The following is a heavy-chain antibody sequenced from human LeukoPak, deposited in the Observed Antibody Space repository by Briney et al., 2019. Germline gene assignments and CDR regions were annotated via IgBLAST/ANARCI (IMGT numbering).Heavy chain of an antibody. V-gene: IGHV3-21*01. J-gene: IGHJ4*02. D-gene: IGHD6-13*01. Sequence: GGSLRLSCAASGFTFSSYSMNWVRQAPGKGLEWVSSISSSSYIYYADSVKGRFTISRDNAKNSLYLQMNSLRAEDTAVYYCARDGAAGPYSDYWGQGTLVTVSS. CDR2: ISSSSYI. CDR1: GFTFSSYS. CDR3: ARDGAAGPYSDY.